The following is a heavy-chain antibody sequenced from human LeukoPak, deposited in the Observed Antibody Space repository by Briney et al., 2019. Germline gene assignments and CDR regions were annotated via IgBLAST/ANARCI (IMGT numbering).Heavy chain of an antibody. D-gene: IGHD3-10*01. CDR3: ASRNYYLDH. Sequence: PGGSLILSCTASGFSFSTYTMTWVRQAPGKGLEWVSGITDSGKPCYADSVKGRFTISRDNSKSTLYLQINSLRAEDTAVYYCASRNYYLDHWGQGALVTVSS. J-gene: IGHJ4*02. V-gene: IGHV3-23*01. CDR1: GFSFSTYT. CDR2: ITDSGKP.